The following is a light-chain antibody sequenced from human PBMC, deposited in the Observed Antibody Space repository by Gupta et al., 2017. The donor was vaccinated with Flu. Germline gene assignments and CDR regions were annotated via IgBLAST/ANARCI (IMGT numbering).Light chain of an antibody. J-gene: IGLJ1*01. CDR2: EVH. Sequence: QSALTQPASVSGSPCQSLPIPCTGTSYDVGAYNYVSWYQQHTGKAPQLLIYEVHKRPSGVSDRFSGSKSGNTASLTISGLQAEDEADYYCSSFRSTSSLYVFGTGTKVTVL. CDR3: SSFRSTSSLYV. CDR1: SYDVGAYNY. V-gene: IGLV2-14*01.